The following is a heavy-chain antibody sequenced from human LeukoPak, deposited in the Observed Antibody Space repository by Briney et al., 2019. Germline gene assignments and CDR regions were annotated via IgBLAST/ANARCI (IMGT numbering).Heavy chain of an antibody. CDR2: IWHDGTNK. V-gene: IGHV3-33*08. D-gene: IGHD6-13*01. J-gene: IGHJ4*02. CDR1: GFTFSSHA. Sequence: PGGSLRLSCAASGFTFSSHAKSWVRQAPGKGLEWVAVIWHDGTNKYYADSVKGRFTISRDNSKNTLYLQMNSLRVEDTALYYCARDLAAAGDYWGQGTLVTVSS. CDR3: ARDLAAAGDY.